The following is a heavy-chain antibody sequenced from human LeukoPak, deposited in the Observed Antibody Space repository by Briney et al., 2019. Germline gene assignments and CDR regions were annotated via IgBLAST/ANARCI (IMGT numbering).Heavy chain of an antibody. CDR2: ISYDGSNK. CDR3: AKDGPYYYGSGSGFDY. D-gene: IGHD3-10*01. J-gene: IGHJ4*02. V-gene: IGHV3-30-3*01. CDR1: GFTFSSYA. Sequence: GGSLRLSCAASGFTFSSYAMRWVRQAPGKGLEWVAVISYDGSNKYYADSVKGRFTISRDNSKNTLYLQMNSLRAEDTAVYYCAKDGPYYYGSGSGFDYWGQGTLVTVSS.